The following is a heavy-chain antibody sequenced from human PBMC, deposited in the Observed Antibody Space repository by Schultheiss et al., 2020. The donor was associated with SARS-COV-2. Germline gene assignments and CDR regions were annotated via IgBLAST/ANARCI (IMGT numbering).Heavy chain of an antibody. V-gene: IGHV3-20*03. Sequence: GGSLRLSFAASGFTFDDYGMSWVRQAPGKGLEWVSGINWNGGSTGYADSVKGRFTISRDNAKNSLYLQMNSLRAEDTAVYYCVKDYCTNGVCFNHFDYWGQGTLVTVSS. CDR2: INWNGGST. CDR3: VKDYCTNGVCFNHFDY. D-gene: IGHD2-8*01. J-gene: IGHJ4*02. CDR1: GFTFDDYG.